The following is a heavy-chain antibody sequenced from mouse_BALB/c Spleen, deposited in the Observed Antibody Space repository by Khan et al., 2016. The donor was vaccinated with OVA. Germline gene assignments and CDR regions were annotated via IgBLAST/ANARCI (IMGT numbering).Heavy chain of an antibody. CDR2: ISYSGST. D-gene: IGHD1-1*01. CDR1: GYSITSGYA. V-gene: IGHV3-2*02. CDR3: ARKNYYGYAMDY. J-gene: IGHJ4*01. Sequence: EVKLEVSGPGLVKPSQSLSLTCTVTGYSITSGYAWNWIRQFPGNKLEWMGYISYSGSTSYNPSLRSRISITRDTSKNQFFLQLNSVTTEDTATYYCARKNYYGYAMDYWGQETSVTVSS.